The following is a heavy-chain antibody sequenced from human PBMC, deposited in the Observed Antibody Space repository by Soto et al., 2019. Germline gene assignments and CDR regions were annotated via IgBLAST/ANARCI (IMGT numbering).Heavy chain of an antibody. CDR3: ARDLIGYYYDSSGLNWFDP. CDR1: GYTFTSYG. Sequence: ASVKVSCKASGYTFTSYGISWVRQAPGQGLEWMGWISAYNGNTNYAQKLQGRVTMTTDTSTSTAYMELRSLRSDDTAVYYCARDLIGYYYDSSGLNWFDPWGQGTLVTVSS. CDR2: ISAYNGNT. D-gene: IGHD3-22*01. V-gene: IGHV1-18*01. J-gene: IGHJ5*02.